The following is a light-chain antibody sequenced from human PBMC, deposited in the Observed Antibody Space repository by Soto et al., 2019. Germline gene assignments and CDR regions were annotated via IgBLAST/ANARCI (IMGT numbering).Light chain of an antibody. CDR3: SSHTSSGTYV. CDR2: DVY. V-gene: IGLV2-14*01. Sequence: QSVLTQPASVSGSPGQSITISCTGTSSDIGLYNYVSWYQQPPGKAPKLMIYDVYNRPSGVSYRFSGSKSGNTASLTISGLQDEDEADYYCSSHTSSGTYVFGTGTRSPS. J-gene: IGLJ1*01. CDR1: SSDIGLYNY.